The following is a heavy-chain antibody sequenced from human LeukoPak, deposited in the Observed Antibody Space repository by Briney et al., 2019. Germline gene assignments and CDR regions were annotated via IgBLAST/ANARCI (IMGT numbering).Heavy chain of an antibody. V-gene: IGHV4-30-4*01. CDR2: IYYSGST. Sequence: SETLSLTCTVSGASISSGDYYWGWIRQPPGKGLECIGHIYYSGSTYYNPSLKSRVTISVDTSKNQFSLKLSSVTAADTAVYYCARGRGVPYYYDSSGYYPADYWGQGTLVTVSS. J-gene: IGHJ4*02. D-gene: IGHD3-22*01. CDR3: ARGRGVPYYYDSSGYYPADY. CDR1: GASISSGDYY.